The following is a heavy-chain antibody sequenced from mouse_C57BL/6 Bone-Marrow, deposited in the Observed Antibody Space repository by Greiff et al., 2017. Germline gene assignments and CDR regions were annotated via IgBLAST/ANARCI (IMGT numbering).Heavy chain of an antibody. CDR3: ARACGSSSFDY. J-gene: IGHJ2*01. D-gene: IGHD1-1*01. V-gene: IGHV5-17*01. Sequence: EVQLVESGGGLVKPGGSLKLSCAASGFTFSDYGMHWVRQAPEKGLEWVAYISSDSSTIYYADTVKGRFTISRDNAQNTLFLQMTSLGSEDTAMYYCARACGSSSFDYWGQGTTLTVSS. CDR1: GFTFSDYG. CDR2: ISSDSSTI.